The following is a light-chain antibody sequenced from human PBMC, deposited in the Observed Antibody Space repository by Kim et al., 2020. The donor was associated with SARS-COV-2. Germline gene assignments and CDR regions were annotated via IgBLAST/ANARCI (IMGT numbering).Light chain of an antibody. V-gene: IGKV1-39*01. CDR2: TAL. J-gene: IGKJ2*01. CDR1: QSINNY. Sequence: SASVGDRVTITCRASQSINNYLNWYQQKSGKAPNLLISTALTGQGGGPSRFSGSGYGTDFTLTISSLQPEDSATYYCQQTYSSPATFGQGTKLEI. CDR3: QQTYSSPAT.